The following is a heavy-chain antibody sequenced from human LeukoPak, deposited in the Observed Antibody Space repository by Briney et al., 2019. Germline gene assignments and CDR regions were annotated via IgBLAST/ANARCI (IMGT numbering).Heavy chain of an antibody. J-gene: IGHJ2*01. V-gene: IGHV1-18*01. D-gene: IGHD3-3*01. CDR3: ARDFTISGVVMYFDL. Sequence: GASVKVSCKASGYTFTSYGISWVRQAPGQGLEWMGWISAYNGNTNYAQKLQGRVTMTTDTSTSTAYMELRSLRSDDTAVYYCARDFTISGVVMYFDLWGRGTLVTVSS. CDR1: GYTFTSYG. CDR2: ISAYNGNT.